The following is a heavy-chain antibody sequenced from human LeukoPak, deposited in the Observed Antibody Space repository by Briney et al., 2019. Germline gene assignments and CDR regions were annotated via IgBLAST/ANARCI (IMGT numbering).Heavy chain of an antibody. CDR2: ISWNSGSI. Sequence: PGRSLRLSCAASGFTFDDYAMHWVRQAPGKGLEWVSGISWNSGSIGYADSVKGRFTISRDNAKNTLYLQMNSLRAEDTAVYYCARKAPGSTSPGFDYWGQGTLVTVSS. J-gene: IGHJ4*02. D-gene: IGHD2-2*01. CDR3: ARKAPGSTSPGFDY. CDR1: GFTFDDYA. V-gene: IGHV3-9*01.